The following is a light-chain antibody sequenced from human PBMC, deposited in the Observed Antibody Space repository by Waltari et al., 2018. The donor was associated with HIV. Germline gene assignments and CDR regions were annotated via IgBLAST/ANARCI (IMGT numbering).Light chain of an antibody. CDR2: WAS. V-gene: IGKV4-1*01. Sequence: DVVVSQSPDSLTLAVGERATLNCKSSQSLLYSSNNKNYLAWYQQKPGQPPKLLIYWASTRESGVPDRFSGSGSGTDFTLTISSLQAEDVAVYYCQQYYSTPYTFGQGTKLEIK. CDR1: QSLLYSSNNKNY. J-gene: IGKJ2*01. CDR3: QQYYSTPYT.